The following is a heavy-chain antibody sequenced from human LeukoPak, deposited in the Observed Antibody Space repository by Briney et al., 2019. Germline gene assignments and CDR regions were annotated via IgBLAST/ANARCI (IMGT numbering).Heavy chain of an antibody. CDR3: AREGIAAPDDAFDI. CDR1: GGSFSGYY. Sequence: PSETLSLTCAVYGGSFSGYYWSWIRQPPGKGLEWIGEINHSGSTNYNPSLKSRVTISVDTSKNQFSLKLSSVTAADTAVYYCAREGIAAPDDAFDIWGQGTMVTVSS. CDR2: INHSGST. V-gene: IGHV4-34*01. D-gene: IGHD6-13*01. J-gene: IGHJ3*02.